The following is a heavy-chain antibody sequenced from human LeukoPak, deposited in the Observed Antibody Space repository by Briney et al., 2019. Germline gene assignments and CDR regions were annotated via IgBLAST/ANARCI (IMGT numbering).Heavy chain of an antibody. Sequence: GGSLRLSCAASEFTFSSYNLNWVRQAPGKGLEWVSSISSSSSIIYYADSVKGRFTISRDNAKNSLYLQMNSLRAEDTALYYCAKAPYYYDSSGSRNSFFDYWGQGTLVTVSS. V-gene: IGHV3-48*01. D-gene: IGHD3-22*01. CDR1: EFTFSSYN. CDR3: AKAPYYYDSSGSRNSFFDY. J-gene: IGHJ4*02. CDR2: ISSSSSII.